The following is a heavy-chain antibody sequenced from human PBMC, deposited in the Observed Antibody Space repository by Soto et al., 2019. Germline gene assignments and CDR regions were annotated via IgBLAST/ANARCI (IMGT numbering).Heavy chain of an antibody. Sequence: QVQLVESGGGVVQPGRSLRLSCAASGFTFSTFAMHWVHQAPGKGLEWVAVISNDGITKYYADSVKGRFTISRDNSKNTLFLEMNSLRAEDTAVYNGYSSGWWGQGALVTVSS. CDR3: YSSGW. CDR1: GFTFSTFA. J-gene: IGHJ4*02. D-gene: IGHD6-19*01. CDR2: ISNDGITK. V-gene: IGHV3-30*03.